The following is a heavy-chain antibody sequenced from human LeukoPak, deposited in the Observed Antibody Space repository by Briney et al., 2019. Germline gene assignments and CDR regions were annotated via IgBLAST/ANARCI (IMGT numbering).Heavy chain of an antibody. V-gene: IGHV3-15*01. D-gene: IGHD3-3*01. CDR2: IRSRDDGATA. Sequence: GGSLRLSCAASGFTFRDAWMTWVRPAPRTGMEWVGRIRSRDDGATAEYATAVEGRFTISRDDSTNTLYLHISNVKTEHTAVYYCAKHIYGVVSIQQWGQGTLVTVSS. CDR3: AKHIYGVVSIQQ. CDR1: GFTFRDAW. J-gene: IGHJ1*01.